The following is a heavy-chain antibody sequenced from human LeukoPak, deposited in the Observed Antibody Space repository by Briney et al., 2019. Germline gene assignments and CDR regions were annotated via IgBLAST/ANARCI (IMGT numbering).Heavy chain of an antibody. Sequence: GGSLRLSCAASGFTVSDNYMSWVRQAPGKGLEWVSIIYSDGSTYFADSVKGRFTIFRDNSKNTLYLQMNSLRADDTAVYYCARSTRGYSYLYDCWGQGTLVTVSS. D-gene: IGHD5-18*01. J-gene: IGHJ4*02. CDR3: ARSTRGYSYLYDC. V-gene: IGHV3-53*01. CDR2: IYSDGST. CDR1: GFTVSDNY.